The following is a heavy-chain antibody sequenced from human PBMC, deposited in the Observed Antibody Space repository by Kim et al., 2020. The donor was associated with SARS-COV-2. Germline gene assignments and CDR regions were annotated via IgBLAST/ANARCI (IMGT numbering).Heavy chain of an antibody. Sequence: SETLSLTCTVSGGSISSYYWSWIRQPPGKGLEWIGYIYYSGSTNYNPSLKSRVTISVDTSKNQFSLKLSSVTAADTAVYYCARNMVRGVYYYYGMDVWGQGTTVTVSS. CDR2: IYYSGST. CDR1: GGSISSYY. D-gene: IGHD3-10*01. V-gene: IGHV4-59*01. J-gene: IGHJ6*02. CDR3: ARNMVRGVYYYYGMDV.